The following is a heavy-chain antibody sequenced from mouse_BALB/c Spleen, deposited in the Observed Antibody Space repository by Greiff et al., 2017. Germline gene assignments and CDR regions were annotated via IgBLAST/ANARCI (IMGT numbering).Heavy chain of an antibody. CDR1: GFTFSSYW. V-gene: IGHV6-6*02. Sequence: EVQGVESGGGLVQPGGSMKLSCVASGFTFSSYWMSWVRQSPEKGLEWVAEIRLKSDNYATHYAESVKGKFTISRDDSKSRLYLQMNSLRAEDTGIYYCTTLYYAMDYWGQGTSVTVSS. J-gene: IGHJ4*01. CDR3: TTLYYAMDY. CDR2: IRLKSDNYAT.